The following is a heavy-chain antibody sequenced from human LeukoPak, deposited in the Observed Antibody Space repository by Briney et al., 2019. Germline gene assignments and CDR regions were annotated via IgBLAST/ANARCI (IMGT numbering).Heavy chain of an antibody. CDR1: GGSFSGYY. CDR3: ATLSNESKYYFDY. D-gene: IGHD4-4*01. CDR2: INHSGST. Sequence: SETLSLTCAVYGGSFSGYYWSWIRQPPGKGLEWIGEINHSGSTNYNPSLKSRVTISVDTSKNQFSLKLSSVTAADTAVYYCATLSNESKYYFDYWGLGTLVTVSS. V-gene: IGHV4-34*01. J-gene: IGHJ4*02.